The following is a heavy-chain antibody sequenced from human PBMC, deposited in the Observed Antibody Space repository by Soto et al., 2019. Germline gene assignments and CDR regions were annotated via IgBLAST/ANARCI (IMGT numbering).Heavy chain of an antibody. Sequence: SETLALTSSVSGGSISSSGYYWGWIRPPPGKGLEWIGSIYYSGSTYYNPSLKSRVTISVDTSKNQFSLKLSSVTAADTAVYYCASLYGDYVDWYFDLWGRGTLVTVPQ. J-gene: IGHJ2*01. V-gene: IGHV4-39*01. CDR2: IYYSGST. D-gene: IGHD4-17*01. CDR1: GGSISSSGYY. CDR3: ASLYGDYVDWYFDL.